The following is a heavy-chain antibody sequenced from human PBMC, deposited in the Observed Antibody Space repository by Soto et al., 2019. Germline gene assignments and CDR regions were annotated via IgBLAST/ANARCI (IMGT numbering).Heavy chain of an antibody. CDR1: GGTFSSYT. J-gene: IGHJ4*02. Sequence: SVKVSCKASGGTFSSYTISWVRQAPGQGFEWMGRIIPILGIANYAQKFQGRVTITADKSTSTAYMELSSLRSEDTAVYYCATYSEGGVVVPAAPFDYWGQGTLVTVSS. D-gene: IGHD2-2*01. CDR3: ATYSEGGVVVPAAPFDY. CDR2: IIPILGIA. V-gene: IGHV1-69*02.